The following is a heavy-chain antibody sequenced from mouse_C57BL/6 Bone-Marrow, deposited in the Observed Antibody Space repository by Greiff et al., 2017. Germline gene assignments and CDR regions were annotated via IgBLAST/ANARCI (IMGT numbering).Heavy chain of an antibody. D-gene: IGHD5-1-1*01. CDR2: IRNKANGYTT. V-gene: IGHV7-3*01. CDR1: GFTFTDYY. CDR3: ARYKYSPKDAMDY. Sequence: EVQLVESGGGLVQPGGSLSLSCAASGFTFTDYYMSWVRQPPGKALEWLGFIRNKANGYTTEYSASVKGRFTISRDNSQSILYLQMNALRAEDSATYYCARYKYSPKDAMDYWGQGTSVTVSS. J-gene: IGHJ4*01.